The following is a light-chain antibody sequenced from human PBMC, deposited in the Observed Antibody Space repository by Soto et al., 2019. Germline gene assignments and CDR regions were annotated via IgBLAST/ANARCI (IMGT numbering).Light chain of an antibody. J-gene: IGLJ2*01. CDR3: SSYAGSNFYVV. CDR1: SSDVVGYNY. V-gene: IGLV2-8*01. CDR2: EVS. Sequence: QSALTQPPSASGSPGQSVTISCTGTSSDVVGYNYVSWYQQHPGKAPKLMIYEVSKRPSGVPDRFSGSKSGNTASLTVSGLQAEDEADYYCSSYAGSNFYVVFGGGTKLTVL.